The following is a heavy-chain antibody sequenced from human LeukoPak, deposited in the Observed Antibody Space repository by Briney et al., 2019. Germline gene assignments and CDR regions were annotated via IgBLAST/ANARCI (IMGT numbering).Heavy chain of an antibody. V-gene: IGHV1-69-2*01. CDR1: GYTFTDYY. Sequence: ASVKVSCKVSGYTFTDYYMHWVQQAPGKGLEWMRLVDPEDGETIYAEKFQGRVTITADTSTDTAYMELSSLRSEDTAVYYCATTYYYDSSGYYPPLYYFDYWGQGTLVTVSS. D-gene: IGHD3-22*01. CDR2: VDPEDGET. CDR3: ATTYYYDSSGYYPPLYYFDY. J-gene: IGHJ4*02.